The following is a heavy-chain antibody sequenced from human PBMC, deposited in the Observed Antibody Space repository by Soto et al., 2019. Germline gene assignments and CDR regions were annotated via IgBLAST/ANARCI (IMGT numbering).Heavy chain of an antibody. CDR2: INPSSGTT. J-gene: IGHJ4*02. CDR1: GYIFIHCF. V-gene: IGHV1-46*01. D-gene: IGHD1-26*01. Sequence: QVQLVQSGAEMKQPGASVKLSCQASGYIFIHCFMHWVRQAPGQGLEWMGGINPSSGTTTYAQKFQGRVTLTRDTSTSTVYMELSSLGSRDTAMYYCARSLGETTSLFDYWGQGSLVTVSA. CDR3: ARSLGETTSLFDY.